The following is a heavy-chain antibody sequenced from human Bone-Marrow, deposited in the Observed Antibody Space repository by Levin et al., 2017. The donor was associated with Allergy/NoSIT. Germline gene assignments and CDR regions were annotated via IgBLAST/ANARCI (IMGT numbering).Heavy chain of an antibody. Sequence: SVKVSCKASGGTFSSYAISWVRQAPGQGLEWMGGIIPIFGTANYAQKFQGRVTITADKSTSTAYMELSSLRSEDTAVYYCARGRSGWFEKTQTFDPWGQGTLVTVSS. J-gene: IGHJ5*02. CDR1: GGTFSSYA. D-gene: IGHD3-10*01. V-gene: IGHV1-69*06. CDR3: ARGRSGWFEKTQTFDP. CDR2: IIPIFGTA.